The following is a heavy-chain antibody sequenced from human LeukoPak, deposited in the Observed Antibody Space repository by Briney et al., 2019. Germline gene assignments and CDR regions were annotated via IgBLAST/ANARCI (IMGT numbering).Heavy chain of an antibody. J-gene: IGHJ3*02. V-gene: IGHV6-1*01. CDR1: GDSVSSNSS. CDR2: TYYRSKWYN. D-gene: IGHD5-18*01. Sequence: KTSQTLSLTCAISGDSVSSNSSWNWLRQSPSSGLEWLGRTYYRSKWYNDYVVSVKSRLNINPDTSKNQFSLQLNSVTPEDTAVYYCARGGQGDGYSADEAFDIWGQGTMVTVS. CDR3: ARGGQGDGYSADEAFDI.